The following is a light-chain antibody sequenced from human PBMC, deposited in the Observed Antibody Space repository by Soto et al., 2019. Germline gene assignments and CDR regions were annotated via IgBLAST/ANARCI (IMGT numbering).Light chain of an antibody. J-gene: IGKJ4*01. CDR1: QSVSSSY. V-gene: IGKV3-20*01. Sequence: EIVLTQSPGTLSLSPGERATLSCRASQSVSSSYLAWYQQKPGQAPRLLIYCASSRDTGIPDRFSGSGSGTDFTLTISRLEPEEFAVYYCQQYGSSPLTFGGGTKVEIK. CDR2: CAS. CDR3: QQYGSSPLT.